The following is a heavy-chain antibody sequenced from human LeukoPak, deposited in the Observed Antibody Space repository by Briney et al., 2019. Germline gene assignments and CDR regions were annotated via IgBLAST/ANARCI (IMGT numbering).Heavy chain of an antibody. CDR1: GYIFAAYY. V-gene: IGHV1-2*02. Sequence: ASVKVSCKASGYIFAAYYIHWVRRAPGQGLEWMGWVDPRSGATKCTQKFQGRVTMTRDTSITTVYVELNGLTFDDTAVYYCATDNYGTLDYWGQGTLVSVSS. CDR2: VDPRSGAT. CDR3: ATDNYGTLDY. J-gene: IGHJ4*02. D-gene: IGHD3-10*01.